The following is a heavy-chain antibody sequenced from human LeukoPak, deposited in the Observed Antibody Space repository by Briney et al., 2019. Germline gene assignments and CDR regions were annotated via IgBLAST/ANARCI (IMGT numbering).Heavy chain of an antibody. J-gene: IGHJ4*02. CDR2: INHSGST. D-gene: IGHD5-24*01. V-gene: IGHV4-34*01. CDR1: GGSFSGYY. Sequence: PSETLSLTCAVYGGSFSGYYWSWIRQPPGKGLEWIGEINHSGSTNYNPSLKSRVTISVDTSKNQFSLKLSSVTAADTAVYYCAIVDRDGYNLFRYWGQGTLVTVSS. CDR3: AIVDRDGYNLFRY.